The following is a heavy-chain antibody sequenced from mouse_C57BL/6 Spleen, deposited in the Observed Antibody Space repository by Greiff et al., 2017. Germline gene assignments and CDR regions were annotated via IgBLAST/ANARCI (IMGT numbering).Heavy chain of an antibody. CDR3: ARFNYYAMDY. J-gene: IGHJ4*01. V-gene: IGHV1-69*01. CDR2: IDPSDSYT. Sequence: QVQLQQPGAELVMPWASVKLSCKASGYTFTSYWMHWVKQRPGQGLEWIGEIDPSDSYTNYNQKFKGKSTLTVDKSSSTAYMQLSSLTSEDSAVYYCARFNYYAMDYWGQGTSVTVSS. CDR1: GYTFTSYW.